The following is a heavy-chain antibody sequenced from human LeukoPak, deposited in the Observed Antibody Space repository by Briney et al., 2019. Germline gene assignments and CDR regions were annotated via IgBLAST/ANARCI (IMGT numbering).Heavy chain of an antibody. Sequence: SETLSPTCTVSGGSINNYYWNWIRQPPGKGLEWIGYVYYSGSTKYNPSLKSRVTISVDTPKNQFSLKLSSVTAADTAVYYCARLDPMIGAFDIWGQGTMVTVSS. CDR3: ARLDPMIGAFDI. CDR1: GGSINNYY. D-gene: IGHD3-22*01. J-gene: IGHJ3*02. V-gene: IGHV4-59*08. CDR2: VYYSGST.